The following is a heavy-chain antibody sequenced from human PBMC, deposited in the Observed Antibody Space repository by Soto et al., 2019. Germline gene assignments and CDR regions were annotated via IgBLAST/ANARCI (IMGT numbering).Heavy chain of an antibody. D-gene: IGHD1-26*01. V-gene: IGHV5-51*01. Sequence: GESLKISCQGSGYTFSTYWIGWVRQMPGKGLEWMGMIYPGDSDTRYSPSVQGQVTISADKSTSTAYLQWSSLKASDTAMYYCARNWVGSGSYEIYYFDYWGQGTQVTVSS. CDR3: ARNWVGSGSYEIYYFDY. CDR2: IYPGDSDT. J-gene: IGHJ4*02. CDR1: GYTFSTYW.